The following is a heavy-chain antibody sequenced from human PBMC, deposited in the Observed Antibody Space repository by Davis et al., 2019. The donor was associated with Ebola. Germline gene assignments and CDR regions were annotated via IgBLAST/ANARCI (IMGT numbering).Heavy chain of an antibody. J-gene: IGHJ3*01. CDR2: IHFSGTT. V-gene: IGHV4-59*11. Sequence: SETLSLTCTLSGPSTSGHHWNWIRQLPGKGLEWIGNIHFSGTTKYNPSLRSRVTISVDTSKNQFSLNLASLTAADTAVYYCVGSHYYDSFGYWYAFDVWGQGTKVTVSS. CDR1: GPSTSGHH. D-gene: IGHD3-9*01. CDR3: VGSHYYDSFGYWYAFDV.